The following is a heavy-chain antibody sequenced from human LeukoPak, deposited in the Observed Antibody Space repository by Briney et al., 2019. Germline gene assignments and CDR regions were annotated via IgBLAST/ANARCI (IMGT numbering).Heavy chain of an antibody. J-gene: IGHJ4*02. CDR1: GFTFSSYS. CDR2: ISSSSSYI. V-gene: IGHV3-21*01. Sequence: GGFLRLSCAASGFTFSSYSMNWVRQAPGKGLEWVSSISSSSSYIYYADSVKGRFTISRDNAKNSLYLQMNSLRAEDTAVYYCARDLATRQRTGLYDSWGQGALVTVSS. CDR3: ARDLATRQRTGLYDS. D-gene: IGHD3-16*02.